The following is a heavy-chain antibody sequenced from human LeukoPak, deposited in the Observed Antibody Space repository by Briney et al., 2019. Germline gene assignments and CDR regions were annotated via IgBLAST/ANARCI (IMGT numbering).Heavy chain of an antibody. J-gene: IGHJ4*02. D-gene: IGHD1-14*01. CDR1: GYTLTELS. Sequence: ASVKVSFKFSGYTLTELSMHWVRQAPGKGLEWVGGFDREDGETIYAQKFQGRVTMTEDTSTDTAYMELSSLRSEDTAVYYCATGRRWSTVYYFDYWGQGTLVTVSS. V-gene: IGHV1-24*01. CDR3: ATGRRWSTVYYFDY. CDR2: FDREDGET.